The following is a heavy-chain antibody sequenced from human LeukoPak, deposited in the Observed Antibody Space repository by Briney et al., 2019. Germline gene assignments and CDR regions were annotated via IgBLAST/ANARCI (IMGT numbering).Heavy chain of an antibody. CDR3: ASLFSRGWPSYSGLGA. V-gene: IGHV4-39*01. CDR1: GVSIYSSGSY. J-gene: IGHJ6*04. Sequence: SETLSLTCTVSGVSIYSSGSYWGWVPQPPGKGREWVVCVYYGGEAYYNPSLKSRVTISAYLSKNQFSLSLISVTAADTALYYCASLFSRGWPSYSGLGAGGKGPTATVS. D-gene: IGHD6-19*01. CDR2: VYYGGEA.